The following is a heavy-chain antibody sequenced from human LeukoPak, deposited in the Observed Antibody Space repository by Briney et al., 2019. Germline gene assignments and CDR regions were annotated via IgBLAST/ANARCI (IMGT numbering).Heavy chain of an antibody. CDR3: ARQGGITMIIVIITDDAFDI. D-gene: IGHD3-22*01. CDR1: GYSISSGYY. V-gene: IGHV4-38-2*02. CDR2: IYHSGST. J-gene: IGHJ3*02. Sequence: PSETLSLTCTVSGYSISSGYYWGWIRQPPGKGLEWIGSIYHSGSTYYNPSLKSRVTISVDTSKNQFSLKLSSVTAADTAVYYCARQGGITMIIVIITDDAFDIWGQGTMVTVSS.